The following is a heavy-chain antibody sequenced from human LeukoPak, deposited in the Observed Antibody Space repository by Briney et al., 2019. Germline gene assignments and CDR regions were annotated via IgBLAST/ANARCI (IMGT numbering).Heavy chain of an antibody. CDR2: ITGTGGGGNHT. D-gene: IGHD4-17*01. J-gene: IGHJ4*02. Sequence: PGGALRLSCVPSRFDFRTYAMSWGPAAPGKGLEWSSFITGTGGGGNHTYYADPVKGRFSIYRADSKHSLFLQMRNLRADDTAVYVCATTVTLDYWGQGTLVIVSS. CDR3: ATTVTLDY. V-gene: IGHV3-23*01. CDR1: RFDFRTYA.